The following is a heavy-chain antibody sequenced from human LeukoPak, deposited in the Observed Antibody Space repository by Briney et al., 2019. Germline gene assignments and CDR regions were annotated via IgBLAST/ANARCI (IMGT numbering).Heavy chain of an antibody. Sequence: GGSLRLSCAGSGFTFSQYEMNWVRQAPGKGLEWISYISTSSTTIYYADSVKGRFTISRDDAKNSLYLQMNSLRAEDTAVYYCARDEGSWNYEYWGQRTLVTVSS. CDR2: ISTSSTTI. J-gene: IGHJ4*02. V-gene: IGHV3-48*03. D-gene: IGHD1-7*01. CDR3: ARDEGSWNYEY. CDR1: GFTFSQYE.